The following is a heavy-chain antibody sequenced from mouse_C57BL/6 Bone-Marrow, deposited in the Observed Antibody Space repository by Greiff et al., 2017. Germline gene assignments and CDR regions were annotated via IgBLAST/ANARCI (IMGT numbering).Heavy chain of an antibody. CDR2: ISSGGSYT. D-gene: IGHD1-1*01. J-gene: IGHJ4*01. V-gene: IGHV5-6*01. Sequence: EVKLQESGGDLVKPGGSLKLSCAASGFTFSSYGMSWVRQTPDKRLEWVATISSGGSYTYYPDSVKGRFTFTRDNSKNTLYLQMSSLKSEDTAMYYCARHLRPVVAMAMDYWGQGTSVTVSS. CDR1: GFTFSSYG. CDR3: ARHLRPVVAMAMDY.